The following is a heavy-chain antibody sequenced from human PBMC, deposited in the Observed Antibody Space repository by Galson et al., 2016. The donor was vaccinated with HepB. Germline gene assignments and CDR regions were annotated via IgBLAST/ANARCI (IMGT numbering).Heavy chain of an antibody. Sequence: SLRLSCAASGFTFSSYDMHWVRQATGKGLEWVSAIGAAGDTYYPGSVKGRFTISRENAKKSLYLQMNSLTTEDTAIYYCARDGTGFKNWGQGTRVTVSS. CDR2: IGAAGDT. J-gene: IGHJ4*02. D-gene: IGHD6-19*01. CDR3: ARDGTGFKN. CDR1: GFTFSSYD. V-gene: IGHV3-13*01.